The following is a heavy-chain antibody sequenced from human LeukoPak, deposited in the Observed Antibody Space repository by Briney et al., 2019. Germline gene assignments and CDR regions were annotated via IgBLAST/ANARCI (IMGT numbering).Heavy chain of an antibody. J-gene: IGHJ4*02. Sequence: HPGGSLRLSCATSGFTVSSKYMTWVRQAPGKGLEWVSVIYSSGDTYYADSVKGRFTISRDNSKNTLYLQMNSLRAEDTAVYYCAITYYYEQSFDHWGQGTLVTVSS. D-gene: IGHD3-22*01. CDR3: AITYYYEQSFDH. V-gene: IGHV3-53*01. CDR1: GFTVSSKY. CDR2: IYSSGDT.